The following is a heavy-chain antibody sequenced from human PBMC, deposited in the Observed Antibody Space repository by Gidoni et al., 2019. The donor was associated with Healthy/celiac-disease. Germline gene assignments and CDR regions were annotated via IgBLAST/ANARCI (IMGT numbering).Heavy chain of an antibody. CDR1: GYTFTSYY. Sequence: QVQLVQSGAEVKKPVASVKVSCKASGYTFTSYYMHWVRQAPGQGLEWMGIINPSGGSTSYAQKFQGRVTMTRDTSTSTVYMELSSLRSEDTAVYYCARERMGLLYYYYGMDVWGQGTTVTVSS. CDR2: INPSGGST. CDR3: ARERMGLLYYYYGMDV. V-gene: IGHV1-46*03. D-gene: IGHD1-26*01. J-gene: IGHJ6*02.